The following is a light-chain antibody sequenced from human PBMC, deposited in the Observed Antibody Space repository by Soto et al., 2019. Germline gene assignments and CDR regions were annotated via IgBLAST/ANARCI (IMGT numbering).Light chain of an antibody. Sequence: QLVLTQPPSVSGAPGQRVTISCTGSSSNIGAHYDVHWYQQLPGTAPKLLIYGNSNRPSGVPDRFSGSKSGTSASLAITGLQAEDEADYYCQSYDSSLSVHVVFGGGTKLTVL. CDR1: SSNIGAHYD. CDR2: GNS. J-gene: IGLJ2*01. CDR3: QSYDSSLSVHVV. V-gene: IGLV1-40*01.